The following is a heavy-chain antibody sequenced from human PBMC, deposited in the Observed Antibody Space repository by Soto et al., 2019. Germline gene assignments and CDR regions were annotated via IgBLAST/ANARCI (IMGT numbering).Heavy chain of an antibody. CDR1: VFTFSALA. J-gene: IGHJ6*02. Sequence: GGCLVLSCEFSVFTFSALAMRWVGHAPGQGLESRPIISYDGILKYYADSVKGRFTISRDTSKSALYLQMNSLRPEDTAVYYCAKDVKISGGHYGSLNYYYGMDVWGQGTTVTVSS. D-gene: IGHD3-10*01. V-gene: IGHV3-30*18. CDR2: ISYDGILK. CDR3: AKDVKISGGHYGSLNYYYGMDV.